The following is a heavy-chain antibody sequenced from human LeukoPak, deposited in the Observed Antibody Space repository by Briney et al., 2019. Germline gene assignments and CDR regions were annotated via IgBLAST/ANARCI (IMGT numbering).Heavy chain of an antibody. CDR2: IYYSGDT. D-gene: IGHD6-19*01. V-gene: IGHV4-39*01. Sequence: PSETLSLTCTVCGGSISSSRYHEGWIRQPPGKGLEWIGSIYYSGDTYYNPSIKSRRVTISVDTSKNQFSLRLSSVTAADTAVYYCARHQWHYYYYMGVWGKGSTVTVSS. CDR1: GGSISSSRYH. J-gene: IGHJ6*03. CDR3: ARHQWHYYYYMGV.